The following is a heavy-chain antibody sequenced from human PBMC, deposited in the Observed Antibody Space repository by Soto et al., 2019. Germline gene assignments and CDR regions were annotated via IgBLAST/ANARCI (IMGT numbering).Heavy chain of an antibody. J-gene: IGHJ4*02. V-gene: IGHV4-30-2*01. Sequence: PSETLSLTCTVSGGSISSGGDSWSWIRQPPGKGLEWIGYIYHSGSTYYNPSLKSRVTISVDRSKNQFSLKLSSVTAADTAVYYCARGPPFGYWGQGTLVTVSS. D-gene: IGHD3-10*01. CDR3: ARGPPFGY. CDR2: IYHSGST. CDR1: GGSISSGGDS.